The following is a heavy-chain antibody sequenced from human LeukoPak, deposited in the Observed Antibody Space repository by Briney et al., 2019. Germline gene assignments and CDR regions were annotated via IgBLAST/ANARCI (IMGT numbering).Heavy chain of an antibody. D-gene: IGHD3-10*01. CDR3: AKDDGTPYGSGSYFDY. J-gene: IGHJ4*02. CDR2: ISGSGVST. CDR1: GFTFASYA. V-gene: IGHV3-23*01. Sequence: GGSLRLSCAASGFTFASYAMTWVRQAPGKGLEWVSAISGSGVSTYYADSVKGRFTISRDNSKNTLYLQMSSLRAEDTAVYYCAKDDGTPYGSGSYFDYWGQGTLVTVSS.